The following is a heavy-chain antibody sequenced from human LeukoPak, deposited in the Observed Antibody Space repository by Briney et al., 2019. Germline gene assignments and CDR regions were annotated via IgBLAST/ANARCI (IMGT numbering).Heavy chain of an antibody. CDR3: ARVIGGAIDH. Sequence: EGSLRLSCAASGFTFSLYSMTWVRQAPGKGLEWVANIAPDGSTQNYVDSLEGRFTISRDNPKNSLYLQMHSLRAEDVAVYHCARVIGGAIDHWGQGTLVTVSS. J-gene: IGHJ4*02. V-gene: IGHV3-7*01. CDR2: IAPDGSTQ. CDR1: GFTFSLYS. D-gene: IGHD1-26*01.